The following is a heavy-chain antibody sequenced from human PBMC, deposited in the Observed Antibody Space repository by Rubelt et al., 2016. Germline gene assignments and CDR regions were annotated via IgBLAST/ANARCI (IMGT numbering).Heavy chain of an antibody. J-gene: IGHJ4*02. Sequence: QLQLQESGPGLVKPSETLSLTCTVSGGSISSSSYYWSWIRQPPGKGLEWIGEINHSGSTNYNPSLKSRVTISVDTSKNQFSLKLSSVTAADTAVYYCARRQLWLRYWGQGTLVTVSS. D-gene: IGHD5-18*01. CDR2: INHSGST. CDR3: ARRQLWLRY. CDR1: GGSISSSSYY. V-gene: IGHV4-39*07.